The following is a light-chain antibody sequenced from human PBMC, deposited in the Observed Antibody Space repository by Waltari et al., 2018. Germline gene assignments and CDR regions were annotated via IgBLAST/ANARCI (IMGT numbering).Light chain of an antibody. J-gene: IGLJ3*02. V-gene: IGLV1-44*01. CDR3: AAWDDSLNGLV. Sequence: QSVLTQPPSASGTPGPRITISSSGSSSNIGIHTVNWYPRLPGTAPKLLIYGINHRPSGVPDRFSGSKSGTSASLAISGLQSEDEADYYCAAWDDSLNGLVFGGGTKLTVL. CDR2: GIN. CDR1: SSNIGIHT.